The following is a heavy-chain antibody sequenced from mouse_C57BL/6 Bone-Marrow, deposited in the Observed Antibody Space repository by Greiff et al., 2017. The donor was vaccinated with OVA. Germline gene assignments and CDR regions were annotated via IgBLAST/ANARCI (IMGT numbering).Heavy chain of an antibody. CDR3: ARHGKGFAY. J-gene: IGHJ3*01. D-gene: IGHD2-1*01. CDR2: ISSGGSYT. CDR1: GFTFSSYG. V-gene: IGHV5-6*02. Sequence: EVMLVESGGDLVKPGGSLKLSCAASGFTFSSYGMSWVRQTPDKRLEWVATISSGGSYTYYPDSVKGRFTISRDNAKNTLYLQMSSLKSEDTAMYYCARHGKGFAYWGQGTLVTVSA.